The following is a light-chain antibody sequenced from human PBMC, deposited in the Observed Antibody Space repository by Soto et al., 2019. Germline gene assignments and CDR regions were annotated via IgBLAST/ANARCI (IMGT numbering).Light chain of an antibody. CDR3: QQYNNWPLT. V-gene: IGKV1-5*03. CDR1: QSISGW. J-gene: IGKJ1*01. Sequence: IQMTQSPSTLSASVGDRVTITCRASQSISGWLAWYQQKPGKVPKLLIYKASSLESAVPSRFSGSGFGTEFTLTISSLQSEDFAVYYCQQYNNWPLTCGQGTK. CDR2: KAS.